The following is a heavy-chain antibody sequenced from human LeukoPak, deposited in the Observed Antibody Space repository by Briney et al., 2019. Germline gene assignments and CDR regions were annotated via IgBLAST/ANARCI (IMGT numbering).Heavy chain of an antibody. CDR2: ISYDGSNK. D-gene: IGHD4-23*01. J-gene: IGHJ3*02. V-gene: IGHV3-30-3*01. CDR1: GFTFSSYA. CDR3: ARGVSKGGYSVDDDAFDI. Sequence: GGSLRLSCAASGFTFSSYAMNWVRQAPGNGLEWVAVISYDGSNKYYADSVKGRFTISRDNSKNTLYLQMNSLRAEDTAVYYCARGVSKGGYSVDDDAFDIWGQGTMVTVSS.